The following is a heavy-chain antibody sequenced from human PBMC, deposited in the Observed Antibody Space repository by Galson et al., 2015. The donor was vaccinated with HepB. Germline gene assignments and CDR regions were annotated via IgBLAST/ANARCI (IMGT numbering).Heavy chain of an antibody. D-gene: IGHD3-10*01. CDR1: GFTFSSYA. CDR2: ISSNGGST. V-gene: IGHV3-64D*06. J-gene: IGHJ1*01. CDR3: VKGLHYYGSGSFWDFQH. Sequence: SLRLSCAASGFTFSSYAMHWVRQAPGKGLEYVSAISSNGGSTYYADSVKGRFTISRDNSKNTLYLQMSSLRAEDTAVYYCVKGLHYYGSGSFWDFQHWGQGTLVTVSS.